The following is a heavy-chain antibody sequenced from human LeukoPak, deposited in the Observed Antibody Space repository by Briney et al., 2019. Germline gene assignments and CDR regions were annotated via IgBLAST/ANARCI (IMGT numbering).Heavy chain of an antibody. CDR1: GFNFDDYA. D-gene: IGHD5-24*01. V-gene: IGHV3-21*01. CDR2: ISSSSSYI. Sequence: GGSLRLSCAVSGFNFDDYAMHWVRQAPGKGLEWVSSISSSSSYIYYADSVKGRFTISRDNAKNSLYLQMNSLRAEDTAVYYCARGFWRDGYNLRLGLADYWGQGTLVTVSS. J-gene: IGHJ4*02. CDR3: ARGFWRDGYNLRLGLADY.